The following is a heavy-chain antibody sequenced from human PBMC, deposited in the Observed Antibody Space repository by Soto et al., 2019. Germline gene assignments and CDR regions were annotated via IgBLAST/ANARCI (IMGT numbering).Heavy chain of an antibody. CDR2: IIPIFGTA. J-gene: IGHJ3*02. Sequence: QVQLVQSGAEVKKPGSSVKVSCKASGGTFSSYAISWVRQAPGQGLEWMGGIIPIFGTANYAQKFQGRVTITADESTSTAYMGLSSLRSEDTAVYYCAREGTYYYGSGSSLSDAFDIWGQGTMVTVSS. V-gene: IGHV1-69*01. D-gene: IGHD3-10*01. CDR3: AREGTYYYGSGSSLSDAFDI. CDR1: GGTFSSYA.